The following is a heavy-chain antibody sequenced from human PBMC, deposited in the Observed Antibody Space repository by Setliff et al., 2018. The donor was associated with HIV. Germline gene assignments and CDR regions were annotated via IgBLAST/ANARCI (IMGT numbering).Heavy chain of an antibody. Sequence: SETLSLTCIVSGGSISSYYWSWIRQPPGKGLEWIGYSYYSGSTNYNPSLKSRVTISVDTSKNQLSLKLNSVTAADTAVYYCAARSIAARREVFDYWGQGTLVTVSS. CDR2: SYYSGST. J-gene: IGHJ4*02. CDR1: GGSISSYY. V-gene: IGHV4-59*08. CDR3: AARSIAARREVFDY. D-gene: IGHD6-6*01.